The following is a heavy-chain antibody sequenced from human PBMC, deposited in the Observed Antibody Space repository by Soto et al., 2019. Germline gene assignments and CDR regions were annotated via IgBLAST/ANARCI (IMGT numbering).Heavy chain of an antibody. V-gene: IGHV2-5*02. D-gene: IGHD3-10*01. CDR2: IYWDDDK. CDR3: AHTFHYGSGNYPTYYFDY. J-gene: IGHJ4*02. CDR1: GFSLRPIGVG. Sequence: QITLKESGPTLVKPTQTLTLTCTFSGFSLRPIGVGVGWIRQPPGKPLEWLALIYWDDDKRYSPSLKGRLTITKDTSKNHVVLTMTNMDPVDTATYYCAHTFHYGSGNYPTYYFDYWGQGTLVTATS.